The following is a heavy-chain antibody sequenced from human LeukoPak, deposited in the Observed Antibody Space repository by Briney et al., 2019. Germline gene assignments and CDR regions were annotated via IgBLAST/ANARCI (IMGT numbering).Heavy chain of an antibody. Sequence: ASVKLSCNASVYTFTIYGISWVRQAPGQALEWMGWTSAYNGNTNYAQKLQGRVTMTTDTSTSTAYMELRSLRSDDTAVYYCASVGGSSGWYGDWGQGTLVTVSS. D-gene: IGHD6-19*01. CDR3: ASVGGSSGWYGD. J-gene: IGHJ4*02. CDR1: VYTFTIYG. V-gene: IGHV1-18*01. CDR2: TSAYNGNT.